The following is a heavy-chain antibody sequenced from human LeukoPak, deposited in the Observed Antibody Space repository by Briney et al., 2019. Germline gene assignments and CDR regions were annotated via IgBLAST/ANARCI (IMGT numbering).Heavy chain of an antibody. CDR3: ARDQGGYSGYGFDY. CDR1: GGSFSGYY. V-gene: IGHV4-34*01. CDR2: INHSGST. J-gene: IGHJ4*02. Sequence: SETLSLTCAVYGGSFSGYYWTWIRQPPGKGLEWIGEINHSGSTNYNPSLKSRVTISVDKSKNQFSLKLSSVTAADTAVYYCARDQGGYSGYGFDYWGQGTLVTVSS. D-gene: IGHD5-12*01.